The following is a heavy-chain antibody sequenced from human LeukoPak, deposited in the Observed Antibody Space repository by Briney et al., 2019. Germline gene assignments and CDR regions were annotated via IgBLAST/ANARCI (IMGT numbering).Heavy chain of an antibody. CDR1: GYTFTGYY. CDR3: VRVSLYSSNWLDY. J-gene: IGHJ4*02. V-gene: IGHV1-2*02. D-gene: IGHD6-19*01. CDR2: INPNSGGT. Sequence: ASVKVSCKASGYTFTGYYMHWVRQAPGQGLEWMGWINPNSGGTKYAQKFQGRVTMTRDTAISTAYMELSRLISDDTAVYYCVRVSLYSSNWLDYWGQGTLVTVSS.